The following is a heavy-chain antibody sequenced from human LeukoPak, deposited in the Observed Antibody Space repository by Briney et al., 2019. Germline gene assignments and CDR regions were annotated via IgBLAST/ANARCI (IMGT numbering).Heavy chain of an antibody. V-gene: IGHV3-21*04. J-gene: IGHJ4*02. D-gene: IGHD3-10*01. CDR2: ISSSSSYI. CDR1: GFTFSSYS. Sequence: GGSLRLSCAASGFTFSSYSMNWVRQAPGKGLEWVSSISSSSSYIYYADSVKGRFTISRDNAKNSLYLQMNSLRAEDTAVYYCAKDLAYYGSGWPFDYWGQGTLVTVSS. CDR3: AKDLAYYGSGWPFDY.